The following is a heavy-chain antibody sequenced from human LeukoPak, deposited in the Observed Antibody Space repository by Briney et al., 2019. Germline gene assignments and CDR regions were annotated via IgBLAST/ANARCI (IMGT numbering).Heavy chain of an antibody. CDR1: GDSISSYY. V-gene: IGHV4-4*09. D-gene: IGHD3-16*01. CDR3: ARGGGETTVGFFDS. J-gene: IGHJ4*02. Sequence: PSETLSLTCTVSGDSISSYYWSWIRQPPGKGLEWIGYIYTSGSTNYDPSLKSRVTLSLDTSKNQFSLNLSSVTAADTAVYYCARGGGETTVGFFDSWGQGTLVTVSS. CDR2: IYTSGST.